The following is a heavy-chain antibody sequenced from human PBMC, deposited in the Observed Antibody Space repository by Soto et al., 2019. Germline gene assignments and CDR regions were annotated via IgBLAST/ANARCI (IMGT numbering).Heavy chain of an antibody. CDR2: ISWNSGSI. D-gene: IGHD1-1*01. V-gene: IGHV3-9*01. J-gene: IGHJ2*01. Sequence: EVQLVESGGGLVQPGRSLRLSCAASGFTFDDYAMHWVRQAPGKGLEGVSGISWNSGSIGYADSVKGRFTISRDNAKNSLYLQMNSLRAEDTALYYCAKDDWNWYFDLWGRGTLVTVSS. CDR1: GFTFDDYA. CDR3: AKDDWNWYFDL.